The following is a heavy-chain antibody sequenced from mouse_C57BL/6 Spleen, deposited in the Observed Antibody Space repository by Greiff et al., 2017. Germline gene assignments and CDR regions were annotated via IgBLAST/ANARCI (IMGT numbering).Heavy chain of an antibody. CDR2: IYPGDGDT. V-gene: IGHV1-80*01. J-gene: IGHJ2*01. CDR3: ARSPSRDYFDY. D-gene: IGHD3-1*01. CDR1: GYAFSSYW. Sequence: VQLQQSGAELVKPGASVKISCKASGYAFSSYWMNWVKQRSGKGLEWIGQIYPGDGDTNYNGKFKGKATLTADKSSSTAYMQLSSLTSEDSAVYFCARSPSRDYFDYWGQGTTLTVSS.